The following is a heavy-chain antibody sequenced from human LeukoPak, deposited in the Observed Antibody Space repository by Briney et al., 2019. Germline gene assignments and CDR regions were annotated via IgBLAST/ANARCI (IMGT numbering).Heavy chain of an antibody. J-gene: IGHJ4*02. CDR1: GFTFTNYA. CDR2: ISASGVMT. D-gene: IGHD1-26*01. Sequence: GGSLRLSCAASGFTFTNYAMTWVRQAPGKGLEWVSSISASGVMTYYADSVKGRFTVSRDNSKNSLYLQMSSLTAADTAVYYCAKDRSIGTYYTFDHWGLGTLVTVSS. CDR3: AKDRSIGTYYTFDH. V-gene: IGHV3-23*01.